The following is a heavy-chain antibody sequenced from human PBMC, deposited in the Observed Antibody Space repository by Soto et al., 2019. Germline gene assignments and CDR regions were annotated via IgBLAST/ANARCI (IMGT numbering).Heavy chain of an antibody. CDR3: TREEGEIGSGWYLGYYYYGMDV. CDR1: GFTFGDYA. V-gene: IGHV3-49*03. D-gene: IGHD6-19*01. CDR2: IRSKAYGGTT. Sequence: GGSLRLSCTASGFTFGDYAMSWFRQAPGKGLEWVGFIRSKAYGGTTEYAASVKGRFTISRDDSKSIAYLQMNSLKTEDTAVYYCTREEGEIGSGWYLGYYYYGMDVWGQGTTVTVSS. J-gene: IGHJ6*02.